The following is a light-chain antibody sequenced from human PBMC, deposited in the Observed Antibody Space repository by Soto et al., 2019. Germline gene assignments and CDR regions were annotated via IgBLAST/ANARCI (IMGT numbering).Light chain of an antibody. CDR1: SSDVGDFNY. V-gene: IGLV2-14*03. CDR2: DVT. Sequence: QSALTQPASVSGSPGRSVTISCTGTSSDVGDFNYVSWYQHLPGRAPKLIIYDVTNRPSGISYRFSASKSGTTASLTISGLQDEDEADYYCSSYSSSTTHVVFGGGTKVTVL. J-gene: IGLJ2*01. CDR3: SSYSSSTTHVV.